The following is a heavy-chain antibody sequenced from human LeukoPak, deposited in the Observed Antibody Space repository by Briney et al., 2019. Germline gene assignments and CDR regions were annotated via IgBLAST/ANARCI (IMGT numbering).Heavy chain of an antibody. J-gene: IGHJ1*01. Sequence: GGSLRLSCAASGFTFDDYAMHWVRQAPGKGLEWVSGISWNSGSIGYADSVKGRFTISRDNAKKSLYLEMNSLRAEDTALYYCASIAAAGTGCFQHWGQGTLVTVSS. CDR3: ASIAAAGTGCFQH. CDR2: ISWNSGSI. CDR1: GFTFDDYA. V-gene: IGHV3-9*01. D-gene: IGHD6-13*01.